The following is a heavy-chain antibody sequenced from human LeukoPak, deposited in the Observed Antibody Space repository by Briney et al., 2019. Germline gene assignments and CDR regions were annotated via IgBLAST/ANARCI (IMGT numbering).Heavy chain of an antibody. CDR3: AIGLGSGTYTQYYMDV. Sequence: GGSLRLSCAASGFIVSSDYMTWVRQAPGKGLEWVSLIYSGGSTYYADSVNGRFTISRDNSKNTLYLQMNSLRAEDTAVYYCAIGLGSGTYTQYYMDVWGKGTTVTVSS. CDR1: GFIVSSDY. V-gene: IGHV3-53*01. J-gene: IGHJ6*03. D-gene: IGHD3-10*01. CDR2: IYSGGST.